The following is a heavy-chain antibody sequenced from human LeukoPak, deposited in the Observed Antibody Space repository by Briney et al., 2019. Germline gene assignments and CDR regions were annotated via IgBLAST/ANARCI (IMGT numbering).Heavy chain of an antibody. CDR2: INHISGGT. CDR1: GYTFTHYY. V-gene: IGHV1-2*02. J-gene: IGHJ4*02. Sequence: ASVKVSCKASGYTFTHYYMHWVRQAPGQGLEWMGWINHISGGTEYAEKFQGRVTMTRDTSISTFYMELSSLRSDDTALYYCARDPVRRDGYNLDYWGQGTLVTVSS. D-gene: IGHD5-24*01. CDR3: ARDPVRRDGYNLDY.